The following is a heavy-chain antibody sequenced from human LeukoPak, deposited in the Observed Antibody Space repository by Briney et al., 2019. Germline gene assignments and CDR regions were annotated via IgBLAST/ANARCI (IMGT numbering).Heavy chain of an antibody. D-gene: IGHD6-13*01. CDR3: ANGAAAGTPTIGDY. V-gene: IGHV3-23*01. CDR1: GFTFINYG. J-gene: IGHJ4*02. CDR2: ISGSGENT. Sequence: GGSLRLSCAASGFTFINYGMSWVRQAPGKGLEWVSVISGSGENTHYADSVKGRFTISRDNFKNTLYLQMNSLRAEDTAVYYCANGAAAGTPTIGDYWGQGTLVTVSS.